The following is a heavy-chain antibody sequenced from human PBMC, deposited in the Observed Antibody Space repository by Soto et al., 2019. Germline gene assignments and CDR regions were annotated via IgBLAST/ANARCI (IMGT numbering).Heavy chain of an antibody. CDR3: ARGPYYCDSSGLSD. D-gene: IGHD3-22*01. CDR1: GFTFSSYS. CDR2: ISSSSSTI. J-gene: IGHJ4*02. Sequence: EVQLVESGGGLVQPGGSLQLSCAASGFTFSSYSMNWVRQAPGKGLEWVSYISSSSSTIYYADSVKGRFTISIDNAKNALYLQMNCLRFEDRAVYYGARGPYYCDSSGLSDWGQGPLVTVSS. V-gene: IGHV3-48*01.